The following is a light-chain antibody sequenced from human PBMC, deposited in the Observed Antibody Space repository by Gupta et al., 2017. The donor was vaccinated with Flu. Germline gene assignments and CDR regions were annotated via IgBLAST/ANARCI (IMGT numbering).Light chain of an antibody. J-gene: IGKJ2*01. Sequence: GQRATLSCRASQSPRNYLVWYQQKPGQAPRLLIYDTSIRATGIPARFSGSGSGTDFTLTISSLEAEDSAVYYCQQRGDWPYTFGRGTKVEMK. CDR2: DTS. V-gene: IGKV3-11*01. CDR1: QSPRNY. CDR3: QQRGDWPYT.